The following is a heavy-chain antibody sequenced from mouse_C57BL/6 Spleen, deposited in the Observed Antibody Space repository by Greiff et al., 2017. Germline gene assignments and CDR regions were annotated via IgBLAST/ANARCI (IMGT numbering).Heavy chain of an antibody. V-gene: IGHV1-75*01. D-gene: IGHD3-1*01. CDR2: IFPGSGST. Sequence: LVESGPELVKPGASVKISCKASGYTFTDYYINWVKQRPGQGLEWIGWIFPGSGSTYYNEKFKGKATLTVDKSSSTAYMLLSSLTSEDSAVYFCARYARTDYAMDYWGQGTSVTVSS. CDR1: GYTFTDYY. CDR3: ARYARTDYAMDY. J-gene: IGHJ4*01.